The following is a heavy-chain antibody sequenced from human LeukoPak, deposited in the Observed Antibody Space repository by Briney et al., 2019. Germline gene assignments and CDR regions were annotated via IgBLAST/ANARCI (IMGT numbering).Heavy chain of an antibody. CDR2: ISGSGGST. V-gene: IGHV3-23*01. Sequence: GGSLRLSCAASGFTFSSYAMSWVRQAPGKGLEWVSAISGSGGSTYYADSVKGRFTIPRDNSKNTLYLQMNSLRAEDTAVYYCAISSGNEPERVWGQGTLVTVSS. D-gene: IGHD1-26*01. CDR1: GFTFSSYA. J-gene: IGHJ4*02. CDR3: AISSGNEPERV.